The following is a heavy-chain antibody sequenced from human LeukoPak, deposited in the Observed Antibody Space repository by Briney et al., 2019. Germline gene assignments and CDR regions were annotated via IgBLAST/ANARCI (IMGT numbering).Heavy chain of an antibody. CDR1: GFAFSNFA. CDR2: MSGSGYYT. J-gene: IGHJ6*03. CDR3: AKMEGQRLYDYCMDV. V-gene: IGHV3-23*01. Sequence: PGGSLRLSCAASGFAFSNFAMSWVRQAPGKGLEWVSAMSGSGYYTYCVESVKGRFTISRDNSKNTLYLHMNSLRADDTAVYYCAKMEGQRLYDYCMDVWGRGTTVTVSS. D-gene: IGHD3-3*01.